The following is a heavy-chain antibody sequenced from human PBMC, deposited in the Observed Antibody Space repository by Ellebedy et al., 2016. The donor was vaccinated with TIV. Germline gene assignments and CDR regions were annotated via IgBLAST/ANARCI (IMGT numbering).Heavy chain of an antibody. CDR3: ARVIYGANNQYYYYNGMDV. Sequence: ASVKVSCKASGYTFTSYGISWVRQAPGQGLEWMGWISAYNGNTNYAQKLQGIVTMTTDTSTSTAYMELRSLRSDDTAVYYCARVIYGANNQYYYYNGMDVWGQGTTVTVSS. J-gene: IGHJ6*02. D-gene: IGHD4/OR15-4a*01. CDR1: GYTFTSYG. CDR2: ISAYNGNT. V-gene: IGHV1-18*01.